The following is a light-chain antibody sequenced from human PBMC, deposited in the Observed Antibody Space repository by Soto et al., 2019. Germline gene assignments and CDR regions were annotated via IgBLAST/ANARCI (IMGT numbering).Light chain of an antibody. V-gene: IGLV2-23*01. CDR1: NNDVGNYDL. CDR3: CSYVGISTYVVFAA. CDR2: EGT. J-gene: IGLJ2*01. Sequence: QSALTQPASVSGSPGQSISISCSGANNDVGNYDLVSWYQQHPGKAPTLIIYEGTKRPSGVSDRFSGSTSGNSASLTISGLQAEDEADYYCCSYVGISTYVVFAAFGGGTKVTVL.